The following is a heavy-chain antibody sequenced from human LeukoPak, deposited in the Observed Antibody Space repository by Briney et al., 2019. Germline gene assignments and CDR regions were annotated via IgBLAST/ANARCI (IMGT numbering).Heavy chain of an antibody. J-gene: IGHJ6*02. Sequence: PGGSLRLSCAASGLTFSSYGMHWVRQAPGKGLEWVAVIWYDGSNKYYADSVKGRFTISRDNSKNTLYLQMNSLRAEDTAVYYCARDPPYCSGGNCYSGSYYYGMDVWGQGTTVTVSS. D-gene: IGHD2-15*01. CDR1: GLTFSSYG. V-gene: IGHV3-33*01. CDR2: IWYDGSNK. CDR3: ARDPPYCSGGNCYSGSYYYGMDV.